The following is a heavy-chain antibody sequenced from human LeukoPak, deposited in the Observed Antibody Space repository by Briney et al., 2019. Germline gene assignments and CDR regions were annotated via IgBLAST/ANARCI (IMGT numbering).Heavy chain of an antibody. CDR1: GFTFSSYG. CDR2: IWYDGSNK. V-gene: IGHV3-33*01. Sequence: QPGRSLRLSCAASGFTFSSYGMHWVRQAIGKGLEWVVVIWYDGSNKYYADSVKGRFTISRDNSKNTLYLQMNSLRAEDTAVYYCARGYYYDSSGYYSLLFDYWGQGTLVTVSS. J-gene: IGHJ4*02. D-gene: IGHD3-22*01. CDR3: ARGYYYDSSGYYSLLFDY.